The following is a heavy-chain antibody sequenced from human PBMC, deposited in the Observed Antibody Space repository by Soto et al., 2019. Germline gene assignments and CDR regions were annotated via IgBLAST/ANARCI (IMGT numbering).Heavy chain of an antibody. J-gene: IGHJ6*02. V-gene: IGHV3-33*01. CDR1: GFTFSSYG. CDR2: IWYDGSNK. D-gene: IGHD2-15*01. CDR3: ARDGLVVVAATGGFFAYYYYGMDV. Sequence: QVQLVESGGGVVQPGRSLRLSCAASGFTFSSYGMHWVRQAPGKGLEWVAVIWYDGSNKYYADSVKGRFTISRDNSKNTLYLQMNSLRAEDMAVYYCARDGLVVVAATGGFFAYYYYGMDVWGQGTTVTVSS.